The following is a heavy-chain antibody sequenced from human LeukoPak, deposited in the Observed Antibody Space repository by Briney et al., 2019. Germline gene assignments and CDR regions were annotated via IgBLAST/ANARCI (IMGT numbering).Heavy chain of an antibody. J-gene: IGHJ6*02. D-gene: IGHD2-2*01. CDR2: ISGSGDSS. Sequence: GASLRLSCAASGFTFSSYAMSWVRQAPGKGLEWVSTISGSGDSSYYADSVKGRFTISRDGSKNTLYLQMNSLRAEDTAIYYCAKRGFCSSTTCSLYYYYDMDVWGQGTTVTVSS. CDR1: GFTFSSYA. V-gene: IGHV3-23*01. CDR3: AKRGFCSSTTCSLYYYYDMDV.